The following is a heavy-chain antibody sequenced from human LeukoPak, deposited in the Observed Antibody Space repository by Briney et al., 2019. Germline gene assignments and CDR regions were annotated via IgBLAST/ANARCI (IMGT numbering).Heavy chain of an antibody. V-gene: IGHV1-2*02. D-gene: IGHD3-3*02. CDR3: ARDKLGGFDP. Sequence: ASVKVSCKASGYSFNDKYLHWVRQAPGQGLEWMGSINPNSGGTNYAQKFQGRVTMTTDTSMSTAYMELSRLRSDDTAVYYCARDKLGGFDPWGQGTLVTVSS. CDR1: GYSFNDKY. J-gene: IGHJ5*02. CDR2: INPNSGGT.